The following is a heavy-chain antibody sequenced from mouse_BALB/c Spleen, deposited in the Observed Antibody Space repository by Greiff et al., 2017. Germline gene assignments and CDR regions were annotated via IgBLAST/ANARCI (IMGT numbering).Heavy chain of an antibody. CDR1: GFSLTSYD. J-gene: IGHJ2*01. CDR2: IWTGGGT. CDR3: VRGITYYFDY. V-gene: IGHV2-9-2*01. D-gene: IGHD2-4*01. Sequence: QVQLQESGPGLVAPSQSLSITCTVSGFSLTSYDISWIRQPPGKGLEWLGVIWTGGGTNYNSAFMSRLSISKDNSKSQVFLKMNSLQTDDTAIYYCVRGITYYFDYWGQGTTLTVSS.